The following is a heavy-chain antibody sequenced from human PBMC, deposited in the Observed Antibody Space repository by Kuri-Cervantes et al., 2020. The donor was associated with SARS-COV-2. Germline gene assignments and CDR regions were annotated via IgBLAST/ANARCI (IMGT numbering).Heavy chain of an antibody. J-gene: IGHJ6*02. CDR1: GFTFSNYA. CDR2: ISASGGTT. D-gene: IGHD4-23*01. V-gene: IGHV3-23*01. CDR3: AKPPYSGKYYYYGMDV. Sequence: GESLKISCAASGFTFSNYAMIWVRQTPGEGLEWVSTISASGGTTYYADSVKGRFTISRDNSKNALYLQMNSLRAEDTAVYYCAKPPYSGKYYYYGMDVWGQGTTVTVSS.